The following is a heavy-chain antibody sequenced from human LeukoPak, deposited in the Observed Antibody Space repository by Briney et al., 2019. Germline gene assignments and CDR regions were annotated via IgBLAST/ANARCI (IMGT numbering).Heavy chain of an antibody. CDR1: GNSLVNYW. Sequence: GESLKISCKGSGNSLVNYWIGWVRQMPGKGLEWMGIIYPGDSETRYSPSFQGQVTISADKSISTAYLQWNSLKASDTAMYYCARHRRDEPFDYWGQGTLVTVSS. J-gene: IGHJ4*02. D-gene: IGHD1-14*01. CDR2: IYPGDSET. CDR3: ARHRRDEPFDY. V-gene: IGHV5-51*01.